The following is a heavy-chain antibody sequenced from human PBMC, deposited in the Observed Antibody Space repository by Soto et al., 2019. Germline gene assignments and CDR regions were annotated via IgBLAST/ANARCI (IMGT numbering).Heavy chain of an antibody. CDR3: ARAPSIAARLTFDY. D-gene: IGHD6-6*01. CDR2: INPNSGGT. J-gene: IGHJ4*02. Sequence: GASVKVSCKASGYTFTGYYMHWVRQAPGQGLEWMGWINPNSGGTNYAQKFQGRVTMTRDTSISTAYMELSRLRSDDTAVYYCARAPSIAARLTFDYWGQGTLATVSS. CDR1: GYTFTGYY. V-gene: IGHV1-2*02.